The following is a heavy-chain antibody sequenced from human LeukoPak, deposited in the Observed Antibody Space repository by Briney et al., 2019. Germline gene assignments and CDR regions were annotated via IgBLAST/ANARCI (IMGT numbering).Heavy chain of an antibody. D-gene: IGHD3-10*01. V-gene: IGHV3-48*03. CDR3: AREFYYGSGSYYMGFDY. Sequence: GGSLRLSCAASGFTFSSYEMNWVRQAPGKGLEWVSYISSSGSTIYYADSVKGRFTISRDNAKNSLYLQMNSLRAEDTAVYYCAREFYYGSGSYYMGFDYWGQGTLVTVPS. CDR2: ISSSGSTI. CDR1: GFTFSSYE. J-gene: IGHJ4*02.